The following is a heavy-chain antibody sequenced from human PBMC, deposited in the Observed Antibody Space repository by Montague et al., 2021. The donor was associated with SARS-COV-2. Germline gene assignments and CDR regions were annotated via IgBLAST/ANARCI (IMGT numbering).Heavy chain of an antibody. Sequence: SETLSLTCTVSGGSISSSNYYWGWIRQPPGKGLEWIGRIYTSGTTDYSFSLKSRVTISVDTSKNQFSLKLTSVTAADTAVYYCARAHSGSWAHLDNWGQGSLVTVSS. J-gene: IGHJ4*02. CDR3: ARAHSGSWAHLDN. CDR2: IYTSGTT. D-gene: IGHD5-12*01. V-gene: IGHV4-39*07. CDR1: GGSISSSNYY.